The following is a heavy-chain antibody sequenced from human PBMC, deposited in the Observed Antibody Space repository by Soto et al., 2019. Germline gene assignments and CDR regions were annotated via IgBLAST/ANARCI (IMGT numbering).Heavy chain of an antibody. D-gene: IGHD2-2*02. CDR1: GYTFVSYY. CDR2: INPSTGST. Sequence: QVQLVQSGAEVKKPGAPGKISCKASGYTFVSYYMHLVRQAPGQGLEWMGIINPSTGSTEYAEKLQGRVTMTRVTSTNTVYMELSSLRSEDTAVYYCATTKYTPNTHFGHWGQGTVVTV. J-gene: IGHJ4*02. V-gene: IGHV1-46*01. CDR3: ATTKYTPNTHFGH.